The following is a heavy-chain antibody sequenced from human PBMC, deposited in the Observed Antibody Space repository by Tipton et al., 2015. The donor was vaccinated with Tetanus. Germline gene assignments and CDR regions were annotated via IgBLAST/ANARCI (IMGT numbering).Heavy chain of an antibody. CDR2: IYNSGAT. D-gene: IGHD6-13*01. Sequence: TLSLTCTVSGGSIRSYYWSWIRQPPGMGLEWIGYIYNSGATKYNPSLKSRVTISVDTSKNQLSLRLSSVTAADTAVFYCARSSSGSLNHDTGGQGTLVTVSS. CDR3: ARSSSGSLNHDT. V-gene: IGHV4-59*01. J-gene: IGHJ4*02. CDR1: GGSIRSYY.